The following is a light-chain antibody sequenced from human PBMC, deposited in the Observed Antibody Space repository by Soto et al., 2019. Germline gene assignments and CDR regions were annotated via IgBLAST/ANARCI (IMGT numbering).Light chain of an antibody. J-gene: IGLJ2*01. Sequence: SYELTQPPSVSVSPGQTASITCSGDKLGDKYACWYQQKPGQSPVLVIYQDSKRPSGIPERFSGSNSGNTATLTISGTQAMDEDDYYCQAWDSSTPVVFGGGTKLTVL. V-gene: IGLV3-1*01. CDR2: QDS. CDR1: KLGDKY. CDR3: QAWDSSTPVV.